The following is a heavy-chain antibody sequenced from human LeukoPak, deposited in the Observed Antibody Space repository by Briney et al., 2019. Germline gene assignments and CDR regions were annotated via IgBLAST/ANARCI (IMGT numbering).Heavy chain of an antibody. Sequence: ASVKVSCKASGGTFSSHAITWVRQAPGQGLEWMGGIIPLFGTANYAQKFQGRVTITADEYTYTAYMELSSLRSDDTAVYFCAGMPRLGDAKFFDYWGQGTLVTVSS. CDR2: IIPLFGTA. CDR3: AGMPRLGDAKFFDY. D-gene: IGHD2-21*02. J-gene: IGHJ4*02. CDR1: GGTFSSHA. V-gene: IGHV1-69*13.